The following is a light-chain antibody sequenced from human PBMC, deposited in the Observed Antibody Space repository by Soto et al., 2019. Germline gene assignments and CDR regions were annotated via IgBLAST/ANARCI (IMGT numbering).Light chain of an antibody. V-gene: IGKV1-9*01. Sequence: DIQLTQSPSFLSASVGDRVTITCRASQGISSYLAWYQQKPGKAPKLLIYAASTLQSGVPSRFSGSGSGTEFTLTISSLKPEDFATYYCQPLNSYPALTWTFGQGTKVEIK. CDR2: AAS. CDR1: QGISSY. J-gene: IGKJ1*01. CDR3: QPLNSYPALTWT.